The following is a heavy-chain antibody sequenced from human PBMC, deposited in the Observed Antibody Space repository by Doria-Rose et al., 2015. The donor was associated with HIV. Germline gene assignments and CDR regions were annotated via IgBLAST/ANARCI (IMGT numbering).Heavy chain of an antibody. CDR2: IFYTGST. V-gene: IGHV4-59*01. D-gene: IGHD1-26*01. CDR3: ARVLSGTYDY. CDR1: GDSISHYY. J-gene: IGHJ4*02. Sequence: QVQLQESGPGLVKPSETLSLTCSVSGDSISHYYWSWIRQPPGKGLEYIGDIFYTGSTNYSPSLKSRVSMSIDTPKNKFSLRLSSVTAADTAVYYCARVLSGTYDYWGQGTLVTVSS.